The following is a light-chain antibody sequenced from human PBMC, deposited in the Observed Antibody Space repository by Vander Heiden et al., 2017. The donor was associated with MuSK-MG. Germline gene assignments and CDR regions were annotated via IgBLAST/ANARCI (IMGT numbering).Light chain of an antibody. CDR2: GAS. CDR1: ENIRNY. J-gene: IGKJ4*01. V-gene: IGKV1-39*01. CDR3: QQSDSTPVA. Sequence: DIQMTQSPSSLSASVGDRITITCRASENIRNYLNWYQQKPGKAPILLIYGASNLQSGVPSRFSGSGSGTDFTLIISRLQPEDFATYYCQQSDSTPVAFGGGTKVEIK.